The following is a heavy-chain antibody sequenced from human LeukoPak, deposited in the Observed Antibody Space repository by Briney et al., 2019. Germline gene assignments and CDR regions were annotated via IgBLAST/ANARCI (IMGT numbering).Heavy chain of an antibody. J-gene: IGHJ4*02. CDR3: ARDGYSYGSTFDY. V-gene: IGHV3-53*01. CDR2: IYSGGST. Sequence: GGSLRLSCAASGFTVSSNYMSWVRQAPGKGLEWVSVIYSGGSTYYADSVKGRFTISRDNSKNTLYLQMNSLRVEDTAVYYCARDGYSYGSTFDYWGQGTLVTVYS. D-gene: IGHD5-18*01. CDR1: GFTVSSNY.